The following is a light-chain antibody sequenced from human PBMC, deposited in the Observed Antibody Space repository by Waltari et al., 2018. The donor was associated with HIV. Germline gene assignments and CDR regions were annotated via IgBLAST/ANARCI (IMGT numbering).Light chain of an antibody. CDR3: QSYDSSLSTAVV. J-gene: IGLJ2*01. CDR1: SSNIGAGFG. CDR2: GDG. V-gene: IGLV1-40*01. Sequence: QSVLTQPPSVSGAPGQRVTISCTGSSSNIGAGFGVHWYQQLPGTAPKLLIYGDGRGPSGFPDRFSGSKSGTSASLAITGLQSEDEADYYCQSYDSSLSTAVVFGGGTKLTVL.